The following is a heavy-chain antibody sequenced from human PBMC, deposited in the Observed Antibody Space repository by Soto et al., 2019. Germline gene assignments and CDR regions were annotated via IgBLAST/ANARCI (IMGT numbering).Heavy chain of an antibody. Sequence: GESLKISCKGSGYSFTSYWIGWVRQMPGKGLEWMGIIYPGDSDTRYSPSFQGQVTISADKSISTAYLQWSSLKDSDTAMYYCASSLMSSSWYTNHAFDIWGQGTMVTVSS. D-gene: IGHD6-13*01. V-gene: IGHV5-51*01. CDR3: ASSLMSSSWYTNHAFDI. CDR2: IYPGDSDT. J-gene: IGHJ3*02. CDR1: GYSFTSYW.